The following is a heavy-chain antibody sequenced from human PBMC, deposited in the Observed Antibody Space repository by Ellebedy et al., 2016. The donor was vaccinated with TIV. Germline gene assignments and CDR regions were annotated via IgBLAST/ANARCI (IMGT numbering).Heavy chain of an antibody. D-gene: IGHD1-14*01. J-gene: IGHJ4*02. V-gene: IGHV5-51*01. CDR3: ARLLATGSHGRGLLDY. Sequence: GESLKISCQGSGYNFPNYWIGWVRLMPGKGLEWMGTISPGDSHTTYSPYFQGLVTISADKSIGTAYLQWNTLKVSDTAIYYCARLLATGSHGRGLLDYWGQGTLVTVSS. CDR1: GYNFPNYW. CDR2: ISPGDSHT.